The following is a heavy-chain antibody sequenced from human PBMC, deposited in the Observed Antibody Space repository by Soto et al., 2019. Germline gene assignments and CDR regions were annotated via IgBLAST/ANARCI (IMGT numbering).Heavy chain of an antibody. V-gene: IGHV1-18*01. CDR3: AGGVEGCSSTSCYYWFDP. CDR2: ISAYNGNT. CDR1: GYTFTSYG. J-gene: IGHJ5*02. D-gene: IGHD2-2*01. Sequence: QVQLVQSGAEVKKPGASVKVSCKASGYTFTSYGISWVRQAPGQGLEWMGWISAYNGNTNYAQKLQGRVTMTTDTSTSTAYMELRSLRSDDTAVYYCAGGVEGCSSTSCYYWFDPWGQGTLVTVSS.